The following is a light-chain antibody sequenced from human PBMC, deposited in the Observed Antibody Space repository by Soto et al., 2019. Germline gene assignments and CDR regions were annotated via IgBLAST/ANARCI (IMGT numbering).Light chain of an antibody. J-gene: IGKJ1*01. V-gene: IGKV1-33*01. CDR3: QQYDNLPTT. CDR2: DAS. Sequence: DIQMTQSPSSLSASVGDRVTITCQASQDISNYLNWYQQKPGQAPKLLIYDASNLETGVPSRFSGSGSGTDVTFTISSLQPEDIATDYCQQYDNLPTTFGQGTKVEIK. CDR1: QDISNY.